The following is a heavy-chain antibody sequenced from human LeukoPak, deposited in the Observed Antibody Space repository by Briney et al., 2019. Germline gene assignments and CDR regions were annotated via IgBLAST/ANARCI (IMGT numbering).Heavy chain of an antibody. Sequence: PGGSLRLSCAASGFTFSSYAMHWVRQAPGKGLEWVAVISYDGSNKYYADSVKGRFTISRDNSKNTLYLQMNSLRAEDTAVYYCAKVIAAAYPGVDYWGQGTLVTVSS. J-gene: IGHJ4*02. V-gene: IGHV3-30-3*01. CDR2: ISYDGSNK. CDR3: AKVIAAAYPGVDY. CDR1: GFTFSSYA. D-gene: IGHD6-13*01.